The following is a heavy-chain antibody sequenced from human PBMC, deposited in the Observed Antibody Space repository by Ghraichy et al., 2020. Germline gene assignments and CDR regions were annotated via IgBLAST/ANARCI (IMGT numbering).Heavy chain of an antibody. V-gene: IGHV5-51*01. J-gene: IGHJ2*01. CDR1: GYSFTSYW. D-gene: IGHD2-2*02. CDR3: ARGGYCSTTSCYRNWYFDL. CDR2: IYPGDSDT. Sequence: GESLNISCKGSGYSFTSYWIGWVRQMPGKGLEWMGIIYPGDSDTRYSPSFQGQVTISADKSISTAYVQWSSLKASDTAIYYCARGGYCSTTSCYRNWYFDLWGRGTLVTVSS.